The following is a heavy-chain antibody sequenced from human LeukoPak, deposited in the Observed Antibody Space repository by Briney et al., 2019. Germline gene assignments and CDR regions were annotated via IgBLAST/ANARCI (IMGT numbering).Heavy chain of an antibody. J-gene: IGHJ4*02. D-gene: IGHD1-7*01. Sequence: GGSLRLSCAASGFTVSSNYMSWVRQAPGKGLEWVSVIYSGGSTYYADSVKGRFTISRDNSKNTLYLQMNSLRAEDMALYYCAKDMGKYNWNSLDYWGQGTLVTVSS. CDR1: GFTVSSNY. V-gene: IGHV3-53*05. CDR3: AKDMGKYNWNSLDY. CDR2: IYSGGST.